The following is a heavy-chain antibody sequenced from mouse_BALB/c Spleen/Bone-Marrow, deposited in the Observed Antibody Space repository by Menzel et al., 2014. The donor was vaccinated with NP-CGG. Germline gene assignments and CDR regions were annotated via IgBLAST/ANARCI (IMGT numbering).Heavy chain of an antibody. J-gene: IGHJ1*01. CDR2: IDPANGNT. V-gene: IGHV14-3*02. Sequence: LVESGAELVKPGASVKLSCTASGFNIKDIYMHWVKQRPEQGLEWIGRIDPANGNTKYDPKFQGKATITADTSSNTAYPQLSSLTSEDIAVYYCARYDYGWYFSVWGAGTTVTVSS. CDR3: ARYDYGWYFSV. D-gene: IGHD2-4*01. CDR1: GFNIKDIY.